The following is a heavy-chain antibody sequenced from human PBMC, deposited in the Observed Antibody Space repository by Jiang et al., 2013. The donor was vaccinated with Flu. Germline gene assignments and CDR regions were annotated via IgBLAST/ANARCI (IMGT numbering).Heavy chain of an antibody. J-gene: IGHJ4*02. CDR1: VDDFSKYA. CDR3: ELTPEY. Sequence: QLVESGAEVKKPGSSVTVSCQAPVDDFSKYAISWVRQAPGQGLEWMAGIIPMFGKANYAQRFRDRLSISADESTSTAYMKLSSLSSDDTALYFCELTPEYWGQGTLVYVSS. CDR2: IIPMFGKA. V-gene: IGHV1-69*01. D-gene: IGHD3-9*01.